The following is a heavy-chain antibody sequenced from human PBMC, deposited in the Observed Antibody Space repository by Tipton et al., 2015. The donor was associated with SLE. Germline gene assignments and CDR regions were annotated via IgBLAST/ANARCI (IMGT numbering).Heavy chain of an antibody. J-gene: IGHJ4*02. V-gene: IGHV4-38-2*02. CDR1: DDSVSSAYY. Sequence: PSLTCIVSDDSVSSAYYWAWIRQPPGKGLQWIACIYRTGTTYVNPSLKSRVSMSVDTSKNQFSLKLSSVTAADTAVYYCGRRMVFGGDYFDYWGQGTLVTVSS. CDR3: GRRMVFGGDYFDY. CDR2: IYRTGTT. D-gene: IGHD3-10*02.